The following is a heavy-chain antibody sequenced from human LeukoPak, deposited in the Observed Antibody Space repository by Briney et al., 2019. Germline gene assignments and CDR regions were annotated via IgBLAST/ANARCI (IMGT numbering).Heavy chain of an antibody. CDR2: ISISSSLA. J-gene: IGHJ4*02. V-gene: IGHV3-48*01. Sequence: GGSLRLSCAASGFSFSSYNMNWLRQAPGKGLEWVSYISISSSLAYYADSVKGRFTISRDNGKNSLYLQMNSLRAEDTAVYYCARADWDTAMIDYWGQGTLVTVSS. D-gene: IGHD5-18*01. CDR1: GFSFSSYN. CDR3: ARADWDTAMIDY.